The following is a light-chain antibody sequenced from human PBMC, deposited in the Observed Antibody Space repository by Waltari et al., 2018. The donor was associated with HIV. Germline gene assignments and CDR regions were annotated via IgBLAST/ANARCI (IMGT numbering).Light chain of an antibody. V-gene: IGKV1-5*03. CDR1: QNILKW. J-gene: IGKJ1*01. Sequence: DIQMTQSPSTLSASVGDTVTITCRASQNILKWLAWYQQKPGKAPKLLISKASSLETGVPPRFSGTGSGRDCSLTISSLQPDDSATYYCQQYNLYRWTCGQGTKVEVK. CDR3: QQYNLYRWT. CDR2: KAS.